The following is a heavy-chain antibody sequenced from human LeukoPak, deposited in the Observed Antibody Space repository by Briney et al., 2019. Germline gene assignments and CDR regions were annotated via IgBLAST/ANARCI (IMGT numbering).Heavy chain of an antibody. CDR2: ISYDGRNE. CDR3: ARGGDSWSGYSYGMDV. CDR1: GFSFSSYA. V-gene: IGHV3-30-3*01. D-gene: IGHD3-3*01. Sequence: GGSLRLSCAASGFSFSSYAMHWVRQAPGKGLEWVAVISYDGRNEYYADSVKGRFTISRDISKNTLYLQMNSLRPEDTAVYYCARGGDSWSGYSYGMDVGGQGTTVTVSS. J-gene: IGHJ6*02.